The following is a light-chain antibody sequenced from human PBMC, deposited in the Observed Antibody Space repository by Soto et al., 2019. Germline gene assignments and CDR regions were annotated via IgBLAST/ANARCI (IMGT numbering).Light chain of an antibody. V-gene: IGLV2-14*03. CDR2: DIN. CDR3: VSFTTKSSYV. CDR1: NRDVGAYIY. Sequence: QSVLTQPASVSGSPGQSITISCTGTNRDVGAYIYVSWYQQHPGKAPKLMVYDINNRPSGVSNRFSGSKSANTASLTISGLQADDEADYYCVSFTTKSSYVFGTGTKVTVL. J-gene: IGLJ1*01.